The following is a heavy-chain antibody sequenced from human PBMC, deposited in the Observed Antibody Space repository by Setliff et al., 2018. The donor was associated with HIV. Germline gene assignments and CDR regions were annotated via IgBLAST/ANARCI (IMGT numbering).Heavy chain of an antibody. Sequence: ASVKVSCKASGYIFTSHYIHWVRQAPGQGLEWMGWINPKSGDTNYAQVRDRVTMTRDTSISTAYMELSSLRSEDTAIYYCARSLREYSYGSPDYWGPGTLVTV. V-gene: IGHV1-2*02. CDR3: ARSLREYSYGSPDY. CDR1: GYIFTSHY. D-gene: IGHD5-18*01. J-gene: IGHJ4*02. CDR2: INPKSGDT.